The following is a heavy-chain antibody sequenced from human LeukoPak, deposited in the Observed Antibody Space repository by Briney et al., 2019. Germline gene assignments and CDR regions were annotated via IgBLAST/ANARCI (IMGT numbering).Heavy chain of an antibody. V-gene: IGHV3-48*03. Sequence: SGGSLRLSCAASGFTFSSYEMNRVRQAPGKGLEWVSYISSSGSTIYYADSVKGRFTISRDNAKNSLYLQMNSLRAEDTAVYYCARGRCYYDSSGASPYFDYWGQGTLVTVSS. CDR1: GFTFSSYE. J-gene: IGHJ4*02. CDR3: ARGRCYYDSSGASPYFDY. CDR2: ISSSGSTI. D-gene: IGHD3-22*01.